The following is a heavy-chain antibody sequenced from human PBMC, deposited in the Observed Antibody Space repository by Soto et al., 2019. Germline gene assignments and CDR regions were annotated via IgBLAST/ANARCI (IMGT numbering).Heavy chain of an antibody. CDR2: IIPIFGTA. Sequence: QVQLVPSGAEVKKPGSSVKVSCKASGGTFSSYAISWGRQAPGPGLEWMGGIIPIFGTANYAQKFQGRVTITADESTSTAYMELSSLRSEDTAVYYCAREGASGSHIGYWGQGTLVTVSS. CDR1: GGTFSSYA. CDR3: AREGASGSHIGY. V-gene: IGHV1-69*01. J-gene: IGHJ4*02. D-gene: IGHD3-22*01.